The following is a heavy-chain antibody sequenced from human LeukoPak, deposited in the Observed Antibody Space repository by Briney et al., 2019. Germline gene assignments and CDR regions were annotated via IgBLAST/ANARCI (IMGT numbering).Heavy chain of an antibody. CDR2: INPNSGGT. V-gene: IGHV1-2*06. Sequence: ASVKVSCKASGYTFTGYYMHWVRQAPGQGLDWMGRINPNSGGTNYAQKFQSSVTMTRDTSISTAYMELSRLRSDDTAVYYCARITGTPDYWGQGTLVTVSS. D-gene: IGHD1/OR15-1a*01. CDR3: ARITGTPDY. J-gene: IGHJ4*02. CDR1: GYTFTGYY.